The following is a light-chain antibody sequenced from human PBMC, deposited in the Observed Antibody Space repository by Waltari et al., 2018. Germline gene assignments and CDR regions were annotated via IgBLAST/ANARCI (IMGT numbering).Light chain of an antibody. V-gene: IGLV2-23*02. CDR2: EVI. J-gene: IGLJ1*01. Sequence: QSALTQPASVSGTPGQSITISCPGTARDDGNYDLVPWYQQHPGKAPKLLICEVIKRPSGVSSRFSGSKSGNTASLTISGLQAEDEADYYCCSYAGRGTYVFGSGTKVTVL. CDR1: ARDDGNYDL. CDR3: CSYAGRGTYV.